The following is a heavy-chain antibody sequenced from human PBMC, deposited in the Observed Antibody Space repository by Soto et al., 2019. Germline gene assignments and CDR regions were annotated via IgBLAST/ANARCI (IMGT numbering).Heavy chain of an antibody. CDR2: IYYSGSP. D-gene: IGHD6-13*01. CDR3: ARRSKQQLSRWFDP. Sequence: QLQLQESGPGLVKPSETLSLTCTVSGGSISSSSYYWGWIRQPPGKGLEWIGSIYYSGSPYYNPSLTSRLTISVDTSNNDCSPKLSSVTAADTAVYYCARRSKQQLSRWFDPCGQGTLVTVSS. J-gene: IGHJ5*02. CDR1: GGSISSSSYY. V-gene: IGHV4-39*02.